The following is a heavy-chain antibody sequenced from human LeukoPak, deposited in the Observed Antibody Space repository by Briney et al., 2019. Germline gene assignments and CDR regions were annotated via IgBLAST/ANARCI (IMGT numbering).Heavy chain of an antibody. CDR1: GGTFSSYA. Sequence: SVKVSRKASGGTFSSYAISWVRQAPGQGLEWMGGIIPIFGTANYAQKFQGRVTITADKSTSTAYMELSSLRSEDTAVYYCARDPLGLTGTFDYWGQGTLVTVSS. J-gene: IGHJ4*02. CDR3: ARDPLGLTGTFDY. D-gene: IGHD1-1*01. CDR2: IIPIFGTA. V-gene: IGHV1-69*06.